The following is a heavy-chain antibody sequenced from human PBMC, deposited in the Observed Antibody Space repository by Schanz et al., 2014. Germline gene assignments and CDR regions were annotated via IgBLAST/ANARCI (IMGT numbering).Heavy chain of an antibody. Sequence: VQLVESGGGVVQPGRSLRLSCVASGFTFSSYDVFWVRQAPGKGLEWVSYISSSSSTRYYADSVKGRFTISRDNAKNSLFLQMNSLRADDTAVYYCARNRGSGGQNWYFDLWGRGTLVTVSS. CDR3: ARNRGSGGQNWYFDL. CDR1: GFTFSSYD. J-gene: IGHJ2*01. CDR2: ISSSSSTR. V-gene: IGHV3-48*01. D-gene: IGHD1-26*01.